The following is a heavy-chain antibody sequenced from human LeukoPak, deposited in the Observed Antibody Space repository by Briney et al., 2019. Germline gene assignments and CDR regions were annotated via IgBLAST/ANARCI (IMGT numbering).Heavy chain of an antibody. J-gene: IGHJ4*02. Sequence: GASVKVSCKASGGTFISYAISWVRQAPGQGLEWMGGIIPIFGTANYAQKFQGRVTITPDESTSTAYMELSSLRYEGTAVYYCAKSLADSGHLDFWGQGTLVTVSS. CDR2: IIPIFGTA. CDR3: AKSLADSGHLDF. CDR1: GGTFISYA. V-gene: IGHV1-69*01. D-gene: IGHD1-26*01.